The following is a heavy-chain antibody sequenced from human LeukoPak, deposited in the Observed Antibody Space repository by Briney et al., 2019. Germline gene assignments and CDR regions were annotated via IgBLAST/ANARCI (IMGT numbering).Heavy chain of an antibody. CDR1: GFTFSSYA. CDR3: AREAVYHRYYFDY. D-gene: IGHD1-14*01. CDR2: ISYDGSNK. J-gene: IGHJ4*02. V-gene: IGHV3-30*01. Sequence: PGGSLRLPCAASGFTFSSYAMHWVRQAPGKGLEWVAVISYDGSNKYYADSVKGRFTISRDNSKNTLYLQMNSLRAEDTAVYYCAREAVYHRYYFDYWGQGTLVTVSS.